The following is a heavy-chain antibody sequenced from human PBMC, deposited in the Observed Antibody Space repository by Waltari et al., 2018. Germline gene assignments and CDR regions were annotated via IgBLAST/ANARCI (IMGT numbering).Heavy chain of an antibody. CDR2: IGPDESTA. Sequence: QVHLAQSGGGVVQPGRSLRLSCSASGFHFSSYSMHWFRQRPGMGREWVAVIGPDESTAYYKDLAECRLTIARDNSKNTVFLEMNSLRPEDTAVYYCARDAFVYHREMGFDSWGQGIPVAVSS. V-gene: IGHV3-33*01. CDR1: GFHFSSYS. J-gene: IGHJ4*02. CDR3: ARDAFVYHREMGFDS. D-gene: IGHD2-2*01.